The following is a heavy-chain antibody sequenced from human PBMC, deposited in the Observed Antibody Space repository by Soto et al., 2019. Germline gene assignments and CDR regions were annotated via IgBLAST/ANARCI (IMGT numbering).Heavy chain of an antibody. CDR3: ARGRVAAAGGDY. V-gene: IGHV4-34*01. CDR2: INHSGST. J-gene: IGHJ4*02. Sequence: QVQLQQWGAGLLKPSETLSLTCAVYGGSFSGYYWSWIRQPPGKGLEWIGEINHSGSTNYNPSLKSRVTLSVGTSKNQFSLKLSSVTAADTAVYYCARGRVAAAGGDYWGQGTLVTVSS. D-gene: IGHD6-13*01. CDR1: GGSFSGYY.